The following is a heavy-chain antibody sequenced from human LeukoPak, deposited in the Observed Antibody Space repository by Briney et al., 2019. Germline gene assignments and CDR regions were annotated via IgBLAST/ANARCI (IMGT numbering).Heavy chain of an antibody. V-gene: IGHV4-59*12. CDR2: MYYSGNT. J-gene: IGHJ4*02. Sequence: SETLSLTCTVSGDSISNYYWSWIRQPPGKGLEWIGFMYYSGNTMYNSSLKSRVTISVDTSKNQFSPKLSSVTAADTAVYYCARLGAYDYWGQGTLVTVSS. CDR1: GDSISNYY. D-gene: IGHD3-16*01. CDR3: ARLGAYDY.